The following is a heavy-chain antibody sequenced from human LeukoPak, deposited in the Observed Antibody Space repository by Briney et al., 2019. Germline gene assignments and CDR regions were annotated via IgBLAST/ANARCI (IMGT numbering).Heavy chain of an antibody. CDR3: ARELRGGGAVDY. CDR1: RFIYSSYV. J-gene: IGHJ4*02. CDR2: ISGSGNST. V-gene: IGHV3-23*01. D-gene: IGHD3-10*01. Sequence: GGSLRLSCAASRFIYSSYVMSWVRQAPGKGLEWVSGISGSGNSTYYADSVKGRFTISRDNSKNTLYLQMNSLRAEDTAVYYCARELRGGGAVDYWGQGTLVTVSS.